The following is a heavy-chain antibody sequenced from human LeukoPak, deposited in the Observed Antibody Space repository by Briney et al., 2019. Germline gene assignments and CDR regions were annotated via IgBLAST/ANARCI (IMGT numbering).Heavy chain of an antibody. D-gene: IGHD6-13*01. CDR3: ARDRGVSTAGYFDL. CDR1: GYTFTSYD. CDR2: ISAYNGKT. V-gene: IGHV1-18*01. Sequence: ASVKVSCKASGYTFTSYDINWVRQAPGQGLEWIGFISAYNGKTNYEQKFQGRISMTTDTSTSTAYMELRSLRSDDTAVYYCARDRGVSTAGYFDLWGQGTLVTVSS. J-gene: IGHJ4*02.